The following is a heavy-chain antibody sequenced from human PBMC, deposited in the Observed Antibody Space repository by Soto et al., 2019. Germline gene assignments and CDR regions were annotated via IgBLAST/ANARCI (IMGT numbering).Heavy chain of an antibody. Sequence: SETLSLTCTVSCDSISSSNYYWGWIRQPPGKGLEWIVSMHYSGNTYYNPSLKSRVTISVDTSKNQFSLKLSSVTAADTAVYYCARPGYYDSSGYWRSPFDIWGQGTMVTVS. V-gene: IGHV4-39*01. J-gene: IGHJ3*02. CDR1: CDSISSSNYY. CDR3: ARPGYYDSSGYWRSPFDI. CDR2: MHYSGNT. D-gene: IGHD3-22*01.